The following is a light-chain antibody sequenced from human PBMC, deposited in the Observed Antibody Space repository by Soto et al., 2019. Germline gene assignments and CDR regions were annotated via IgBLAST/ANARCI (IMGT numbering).Light chain of an antibody. CDR3: QQYNNWLPIT. V-gene: IGKV3-15*01. J-gene: IGKJ5*01. Sequence: EIVMTQSPATLSVSPGERATLSCRASQSVSSNLAWYQQKPGQAPRLLIYGASTRATGIPARFSGSGSGTESTLTISSLQSEDFAVYYCQQYNNWLPITFGQGTRLEIK. CDR2: GAS. CDR1: QSVSSN.